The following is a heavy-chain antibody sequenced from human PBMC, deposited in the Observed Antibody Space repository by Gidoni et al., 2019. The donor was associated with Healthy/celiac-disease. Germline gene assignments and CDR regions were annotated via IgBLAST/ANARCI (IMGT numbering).Heavy chain of an antibody. D-gene: IGHD5-18*01. CDR2: ISGSGGST. CDR3: AKDSVIQLLYYYYGMDV. CDR1: GFTFSSYA. V-gene: IGHV3-23*01. Sequence: EVQLLESGGGLVQPGGSLRLSCAASGFTFSSYAMSWVRQAPGKGLEWVSAISGSGGSTYYADSVKDRFTISRDNSKNTLYLQMNSLRAEDTAVYYCAKDSVIQLLYYYYGMDVWGQGTTVTVSS. J-gene: IGHJ6*02.